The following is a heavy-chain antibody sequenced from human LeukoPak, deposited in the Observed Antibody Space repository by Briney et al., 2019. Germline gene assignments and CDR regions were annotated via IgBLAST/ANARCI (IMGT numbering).Heavy chain of an antibody. V-gene: IGHV3-11*06. CDR2: IDSTTSYT. D-gene: IGHD3-16*02. J-gene: IGHJ4*02. CDR3: AHLWGSYRH. Sequence: PGGSLRLACAASGFTFSDYYMSWIRQAPGKGPEWVSVIDSTTSYTNYADSVKGRFTISRDNAKNSLYLQMNSLRAEDTAVYHCAHLWGSYRHWGQGTLATVSS. CDR1: GFTFSDYY.